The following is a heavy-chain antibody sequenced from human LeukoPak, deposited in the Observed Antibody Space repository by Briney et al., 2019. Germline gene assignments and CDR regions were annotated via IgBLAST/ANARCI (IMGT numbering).Heavy chain of an antibody. CDR3: AKDGDYDSSGYYLHAFDI. Sequence: PGGSLRLSCAASGSTFDDYAMHWVRQAPGKGLEWVSLISGDGGSTYYADSVKGRFTISRDNSKNSLYLQMNSLRTEDTALYYCAKDGDYDSSGYYLHAFDIWGQGTMVTVSS. D-gene: IGHD3-22*01. CDR1: GSTFDDYA. CDR2: ISGDGGST. J-gene: IGHJ3*02. V-gene: IGHV3-43*02.